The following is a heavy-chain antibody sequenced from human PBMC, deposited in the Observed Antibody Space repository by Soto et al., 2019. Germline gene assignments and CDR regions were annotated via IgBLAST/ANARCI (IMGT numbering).Heavy chain of an antibody. CDR3: WVNPGY. CDR2: IKSDGSNI. CDR1: GLTFSSYW. V-gene: IGHV3-74*01. Sequence: EVQLVESGGGLVQPGGSLRLSCVASGLTFSSYWMDWVRQAPGKGLVWVSRIKSDGSNIAYGDSVKGRFSISRYNGKNTLYLQMDSLRGEDTAVYYCWVNPGYWGRGTLVTVSS. J-gene: IGHJ4*02. D-gene: IGHD3-22*01.